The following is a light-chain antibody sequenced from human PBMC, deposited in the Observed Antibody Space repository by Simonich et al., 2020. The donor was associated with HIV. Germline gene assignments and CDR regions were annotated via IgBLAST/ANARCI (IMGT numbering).Light chain of an antibody. CDR2: AAS. CDR1: QAISNS. CDR3: QQYFSTPWT. V-gene: IGKV1-NL1*01. J-gene: IGKJ1*01. Sequence: DIQMTQSPSSLSASVGDRVTITCRASQAISNSLAWYQQKPGKAPKLLLFAASRLESGVPSRFSGSGSGTDYTLTISSLQPEDFATYYCQQYFSTPWTFGHGTKVEIK.